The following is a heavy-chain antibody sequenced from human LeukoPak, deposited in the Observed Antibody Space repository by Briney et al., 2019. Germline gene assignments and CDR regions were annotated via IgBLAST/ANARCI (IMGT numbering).Heavy chain of an antibody. CDR1: GGSISSNNW. Sequence: SETLSLTCAVSGGSISSNNWWSWVRQPPGKGLEWIGEIYHSGSTNYNPSLKSRVTISVDKSKSQFSLKLSSVTAADTAVYYCARPRRGLDAFEIWGQGTMITVSS. D-gene: IGHD3-10*01. V-gene: IGHV4-4*02. J-gene: IGHJ3*02. CDR2: IYHSGST. CDR3: ARPRRGLDAFEI.